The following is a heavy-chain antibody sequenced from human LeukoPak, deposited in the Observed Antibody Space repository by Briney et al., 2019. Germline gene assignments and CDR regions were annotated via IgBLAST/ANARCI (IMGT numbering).Heavy chain of an antibody. CDR3: TTDIQDY. CDR1: GFTFGDYS. D-gene: IGHD2-21*01. V-gene: IGHV3-15*01. J-gene: IGHJ4*02. Sequence: GGSLRLSCTTSGFTFGDYSMSWVGQAPGKGLEWVGRIKSKSDGGTTDYAAPVKGRFTISRDDSINTLYLQINSLKTEDTAVYYCTTDIQDYWGQGTLVTVSS. CDR2: IKSKSDGGTT.